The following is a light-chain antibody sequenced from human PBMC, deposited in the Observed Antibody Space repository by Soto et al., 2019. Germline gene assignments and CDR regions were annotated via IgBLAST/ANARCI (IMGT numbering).Light chain of an antibody. CDR2: GAL. J-gene: IGKJ4*01. CDR3: QQYATSPLT. Sequence: IVMTHSPATVSGSPGEMVTLSFGASQSVSSNLAWYQQKPCQAPRLLIYGALSRATGIPDRFSGSGSGTDFTLTISRLEPEDFALYYCQQYATSPLTFGGGTKVDIK. V-gene: IGKV3-20*01. CDR1: QSVSSN.